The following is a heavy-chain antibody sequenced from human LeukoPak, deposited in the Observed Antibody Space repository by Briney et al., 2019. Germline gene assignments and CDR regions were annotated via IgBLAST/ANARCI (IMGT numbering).Heavy chain of an antibody. CDR1: GFTFSSYW. J-gene: IGHJ4*02. Sequence: GGSLRLSCAASGFTFSSYWMSWVRQAPGKGLEWVANIKEDGSEKYYVDSVKGRFTISRDNPKNSLYLQMNNLRAEDTAVYYCASGLGRAIYYGSGRADYWGQGTLVTVSS. V-gene: IGHV3-7*01. CDR2: IKEDGSEK. CDR3: ASGLGRAIYYGSGRADY. D-gene: IGHD3-10*01.